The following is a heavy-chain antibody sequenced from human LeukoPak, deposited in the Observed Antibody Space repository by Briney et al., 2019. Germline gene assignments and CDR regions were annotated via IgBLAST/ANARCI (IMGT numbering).Heavy chain of an antibody. CDR1: GFTFSSYS. CDR2: ISSSSSYI. CDR3: ARDEPSQGDSSGSQFDY. D-gene: IGHD3-22*01. V-gene: IGHV3-21*01. J-gene: IGHJ4*02. Sequence: PGGSLRLSCAASGFTFSSYSMNWVRQAPGKGLEWVSSISSSSSYIYYADSVKGRFTISRDNAKNSLYLQMNSLRAEGTAVYYCARDEPSQGDSSGSQFDYWGQGTLVTVSS.